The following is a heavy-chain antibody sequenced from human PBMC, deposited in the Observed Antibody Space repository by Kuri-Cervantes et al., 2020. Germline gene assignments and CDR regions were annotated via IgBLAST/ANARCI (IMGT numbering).Heavy chain of an antibody. Sequence: SVKVSCKASGGTFSSYAISWVRQAPGQGLEWMGGIIPIFGTANYAQKFQGRVTITADKSTSTAYMELSSLRSEDTAVYYWARDTGSGSYYHYYYYMYVWGTGTTVTVSS. V-gene: IGHV1-69*06. CDR3: ARDTGSGSYYHYYYYMYV. CDR2: IIPIFGTA. CDR1: GGTFSSYA. J-gene: IGHJ6*03. D-gene: IGHD1-26*01.